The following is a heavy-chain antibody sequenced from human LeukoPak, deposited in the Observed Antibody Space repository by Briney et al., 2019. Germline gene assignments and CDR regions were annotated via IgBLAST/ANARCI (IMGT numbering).Heavy chain of an antibody. CDR2: ISAYNGNT. Sequence: GASVEVSCKASGYTFTSYGISWVRQAPGQGLEWMGWISAYNGNTNYAQKLQGRVTMTTDTSTSTAYMELRSLRSDDTAVYYCARVRTGSGWNNWFDPWGQGTLVTVSS. D-gene: IGHD6-19*01. J-gene: IGHJ5*02. CDR1: GYTFTSYG. CDR3: ARVRTGSGWNNWFDP. V-gene: IGHV1-18*01.